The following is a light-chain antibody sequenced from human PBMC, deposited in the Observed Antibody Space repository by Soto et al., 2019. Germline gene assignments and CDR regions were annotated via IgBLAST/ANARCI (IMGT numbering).Light chain of an antibody. CDR1: SSDIGAYPY. V-gene: IGLV2-14*03. CDR2: DVD. Sequence: QSALTQPASVSGSPGQSITISCTGTSSDIGAYPYVSWYQHHPGKAPKLMIYDVDFRPSGVSHRFSGSKSGNTASLTISGLQAEDEADYFCSSYTSSSTLIFGGGTKLTVL. CDR3: SSYTSSSTLI. J-gene: IGLJ2*01.